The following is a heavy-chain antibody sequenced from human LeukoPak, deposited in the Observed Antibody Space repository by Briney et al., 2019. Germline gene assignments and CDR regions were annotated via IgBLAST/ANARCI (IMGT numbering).Heavy chain of an antibody. CDR3: ARDSHSGWYAAAFDI. V-gene: IGHV4-59*01. Sequence: SETLSLTCTVSGGSISSYYWSWIRQPTGKGLEWIGYIYYSGSTNYNPSLKSRVTISVDTSKNQFSLKLSSVTAADTAVYYCARDSHSGWYAAAFDIWGQGTMVTVSS. CDR1: GGSISSYY. J-gene: IGHJ3*02. CDR2: IYYSGST. D-gene: IGHD6-19*01.